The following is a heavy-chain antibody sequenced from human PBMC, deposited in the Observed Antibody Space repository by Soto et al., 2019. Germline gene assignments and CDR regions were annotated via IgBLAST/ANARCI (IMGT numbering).Heavy chain of an antibody. Sequence: GGSRRLSCAASGFTFSSYAMSWVRQAPGKGLEWVSAISGSGGSTYYADSVKGRFTISRDNSKNTLYLQMNSLRAEDTAVYYCAKTCSGGSCYNYWGQGTLVTVSS. CDR3: AKTCSGGSCYNY. V-gene: IGHV3-23*01. D-gene: IGHD2-15*01. J-gene: IGHJ4*02. CDR2: ISGSGGST. CDR1: GFTFSSYA.